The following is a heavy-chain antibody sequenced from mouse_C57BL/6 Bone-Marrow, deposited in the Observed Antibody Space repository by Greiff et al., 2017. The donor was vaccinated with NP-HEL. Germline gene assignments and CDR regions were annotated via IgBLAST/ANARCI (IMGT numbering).Heavy chain of an antibody. D-gene: IGHD2-4*01. CDR3: ARWGVYYDYPYAMDY. CDR2: IDPSDSYT. CDR1: GYTFTSYW. Sequence: QVQLKQPGAELVRPGTSVKLSCKASGYTFTSYWMHWVKQRPGQGLEWIGVIDPSDSYTNYNQKFKGKATLTVDTSSSTAYMQLSSLTSEDSAVYYCARWGVYYDYPYAMDYWGQGTSVTVSS. V-gene: IGHV1-59*01. J-gene: IGHJ4*01.